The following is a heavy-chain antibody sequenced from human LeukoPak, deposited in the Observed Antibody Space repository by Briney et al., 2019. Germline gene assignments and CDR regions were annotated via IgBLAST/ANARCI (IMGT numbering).Heavy chain of an antibody. CDR2: IRYDGSYQ. CDR1: GFTFSSYW. Sequence: GGSLRLSCAASGFTFSSYWMSWVRQAPGKGLEWVAFIRYDGSYQYYADSVKGRFTISRDNSKNTVYLQMNSLRPEDTAVYYCAKVSGAVGSYYFDYWGQGTLVTVSS. V-gene: IGHV3-30*02. J-gene: IGHJ4*02. CDR3: AKVSGAVGSYYFDY. D-gene: IGHD6-19*01.